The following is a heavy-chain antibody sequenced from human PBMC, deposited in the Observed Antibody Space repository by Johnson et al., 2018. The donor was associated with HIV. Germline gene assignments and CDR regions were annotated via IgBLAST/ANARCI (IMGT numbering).Heavy chain of an antibody. CDR3: ATVWRNEGRHSFDV. D-gene: IGHD1-1*01. CDR1: GFTFSNYA. Sequence: VQLVESGGGLVQPGGSLRLSCAASGFTFSNYAMNWVRQAPGKGLEWVSSIGYSASDTYYADSVKGRFTLSRDNPKNSLYLQMNSLRVEDTALYFCATVWRNEGRHSFDVWGLGTMVTVSS. V-gene: IGHV3-21*01. CDR2: IGYSASDT. J-gene: IGHJ3*01.